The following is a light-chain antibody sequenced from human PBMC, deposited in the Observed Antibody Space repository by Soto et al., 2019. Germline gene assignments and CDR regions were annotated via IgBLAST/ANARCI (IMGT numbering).Light chain of an antibody. J-gene: IGLJ2*01. CDR1: TSNLGGNT. Sequence: QSVLTQPPSVSGTPGHKVSISCSGSTSNLGGNTVNWYQQLPGTAPKLLIYTNNQRPSGVPDRFSGSKSGTSASLAISDLRSEDEADFYCAAWDDSLNAVVLGGGTKVTVL. CDR3: AAWDDSLNAVV. V-gene: IGLV1-44*01. CDR2: TNN.